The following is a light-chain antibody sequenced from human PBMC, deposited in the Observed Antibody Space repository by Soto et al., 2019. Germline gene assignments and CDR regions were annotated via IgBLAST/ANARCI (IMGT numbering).Light chain of an antibody. V-gene: IGLV2-14*01. J-gene: IGLJ2*01. Sequence: GISNRFSGSKSGNTASLTISGLQAEDEADYYCSSYTGTNTLVFGGWTKVTVL. CDR3: SSYTGTNTLV.